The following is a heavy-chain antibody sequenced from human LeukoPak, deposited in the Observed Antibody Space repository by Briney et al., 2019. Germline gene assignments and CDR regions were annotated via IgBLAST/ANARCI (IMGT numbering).Heavy chain of an antibody. Sequence: SETLSLTCAVSGGSVTSTNWWTWVRQPPGKGLEWIGEVHLDGRTNYNPSLTGRLTMSVDLYEDHISLKLTSVTAADTAVYYCATEDGFYRPLDYSGQGTLVTVSS. J-gene: IGHJ4*02. CDR3: ATEDGFYRPLDY. CDR1: GGSVTSTNW. D-gene: IGHD3-3*01. V-gene: IGHV4-4*02. CDR2: VHLDGRT.